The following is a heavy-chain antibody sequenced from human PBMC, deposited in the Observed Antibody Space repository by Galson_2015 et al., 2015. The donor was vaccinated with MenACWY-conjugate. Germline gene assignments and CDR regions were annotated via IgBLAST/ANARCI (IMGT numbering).Heavy chain of an antibody. CDR1: ASTFSNAY. J-gene: IGHJ6*03. V-gene: IGHV3-15*01. D-gene: IGHD2-21*01. Sequence: SLRLSCAGSASTFSNAYMSWVRQAPGKGLEWVGRIKSQKDGGKTDYAAPVKGRFTISRDDSKNTLYLQMNSLKIEDTAVYYCTTHKPDSWGGLLFHFYMDVWGKGTTVPVSS. CDR2: IKSQKDGGKT. CDR3: TTHKPDSWGGLLFHFYMDV.